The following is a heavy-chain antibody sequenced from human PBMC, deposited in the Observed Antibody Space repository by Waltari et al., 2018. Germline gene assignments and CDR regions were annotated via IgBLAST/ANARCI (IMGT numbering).Heavy chain of an antibody. J-gene: IGHJ4*02. CDR1: GFTFSSYA. CDR2: SSGSGGST. D-gene: IGHD3-10*01. CDR3: AKGLFNQITMAEY. V-gene: IGHV3-23*01. Sequence: EVQLLESGGGLVQPGGSLRLSCAASGFTFSSYALSWVRQAPGKGQEWVSASSGSGGSTYYEDSVKGRFTIARDKSKNTLYLKMNSLRAEDTAVYYCAKGLFNQITMAEYWGQGTLVTVSS.